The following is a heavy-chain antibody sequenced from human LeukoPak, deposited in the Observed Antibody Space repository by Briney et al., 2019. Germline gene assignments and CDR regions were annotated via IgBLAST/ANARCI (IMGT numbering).Heavy chain of an antibody. Sequence: AETLSLTCTVSGGSISPYYWTWIRQPPGKGLEWIGYVYYNGNTNYNPSLKSRITISVDTSKNQFSLRLKSVTAADTAVYYCARGPLSSRTTWTWFDPWGQGTLVTVSS. CDR3: ARGPLSSRTTWTWFDP. CDR2: VYYNGNT. V-gene: IGHV4-59*01. D-gene: IGHD3/OR15-3a*01. J-gene: IGHJ5*02. CDR1: GGSISPYY.